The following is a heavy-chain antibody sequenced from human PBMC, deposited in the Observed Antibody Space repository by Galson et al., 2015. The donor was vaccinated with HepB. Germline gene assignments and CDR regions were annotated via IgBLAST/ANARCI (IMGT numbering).Heavy chain of an antibody. CDR1: GGTFSSYA. CDR3: ARARPVTTRNYYYGMDV. CDR2: IIPIFGTA. J-gene: IGHJ6*02. V-gene: IGHV1-69*13. Sequence: SVKVSCKASGGTFSSYAISWVRQAPGQGLEWMGGIIPIFGTANYAQKFQGRVTITADESTSTAYMELSSLRSEDTAVYYCARARPVTTRNYYYGMDVWGQGTTVTVSS. D-gene: IGHD4-17*01.